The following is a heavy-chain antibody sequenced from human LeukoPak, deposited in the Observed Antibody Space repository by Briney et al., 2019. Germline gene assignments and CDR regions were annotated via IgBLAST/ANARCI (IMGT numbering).Heavy chain of an antibody. Sequence: GGSLRLSCAASGFTLSDYYMSWIRQAPGKGLEWVSYISSSSSYTNYADSVKGRFTISRDNAKNTLYLQMNSLRAEDTAVYYCATSIAAAGEFDYWGQGTLVTVSS. CDR3: ATSIAAAGEFDY. J-gene: IGHJ4*02. CDR1: GFTLSDYY. V-gene: IGHV3-11*06. D-gene: IGHD6-13*01. CDR2: ISSSSSYT.